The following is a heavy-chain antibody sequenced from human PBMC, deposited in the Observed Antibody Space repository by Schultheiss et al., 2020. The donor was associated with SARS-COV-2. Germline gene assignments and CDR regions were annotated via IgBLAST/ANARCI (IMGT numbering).Heavy chain of an antibody. CDR2: IKQDGSEK. D-gene: IGHD3-10*01. CDR3: ARDREEDAFDI. V-gene: IGHV3-7*05. J-gene: IGHJ3*02. Sequence: GGSLRLSCAASGFTFSSYWMSWVRQAPGKGLEWVANIKQDGSEKYYVDSVKGRFTISRDNAKNTLYLQMNSLRAEDTAVYYCARDREEDAFDIWGQGTMVTVSS. CDR1: GFTFSSYW.